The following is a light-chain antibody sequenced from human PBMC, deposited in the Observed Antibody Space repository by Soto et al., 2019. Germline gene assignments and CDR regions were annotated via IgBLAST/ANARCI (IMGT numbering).Light chain of an antibody. CDR2: DVS. Sequence: QSVLTQPASVSGSPGQSITISCTGTSSDVGGYNYVSWYQQHPGKAPKLMIYDVSNRPSGVSSRFSGSNSGNTASLTISGLQAEDEADYCCSSYTSSSTRVFGTGTKLTVL. CDR1: SSDVGGYNY. V-gene: IGLV2-14*01. J-gene: IGLJ1*01. CDR3: SSYTSSSTRV.